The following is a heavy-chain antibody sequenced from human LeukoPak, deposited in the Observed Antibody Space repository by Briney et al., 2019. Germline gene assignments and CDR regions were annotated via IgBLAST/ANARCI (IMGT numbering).Heavy chain of an antibody. J-gene: IGHJ4*02. Sequence: AGGSLRLSCAASGFTFDDYGMSWVRQAPGKGLEWVSGINRNGGSTGYADSVKGRFTISRDNAKNSLYLQMNSLRAEDTALYYCARGNYYDSSGYLYYWGQGTLVTVSS. CDR1: GFTFDDYG. D-gene: IGHD3-22*01. CDR2: INRNGGST. V-gene: IGHV3-20*04. CDR3: ARGNYYDSSGYLYY.